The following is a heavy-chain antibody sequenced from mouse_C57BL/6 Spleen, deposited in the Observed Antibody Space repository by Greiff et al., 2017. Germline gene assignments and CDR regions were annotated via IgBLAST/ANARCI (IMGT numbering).Heavy chain of an antibody. Sequence: QVQLQQSGAELVRPGSSVKLSCKASGYTFTSYWMHWVKQRPIQGLEWIGNIDPSDSETHYNQKFKDKATLTVDKSSSTAYIQLSSLTSEDSSVYYCARDSNYPYYYAMDYWGQGTSVTVSS. J-gene: IGHJ4*01. CDR3: ARDSNYPYYYAMDY. CDR2: IDPSDSET. D-gene: IGHD2-5*01. V-gene: IGHV1-52*01. CDR1: GYTFTSYW.